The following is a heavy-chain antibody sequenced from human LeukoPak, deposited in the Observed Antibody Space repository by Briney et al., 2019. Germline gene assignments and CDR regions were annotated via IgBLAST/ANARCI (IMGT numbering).Heavy chain of an antibody. CDR1: GGSFSGYY. J-gene: IGHJ6*03. V-gene: IGHV4-34*01. D-gene: IGHD5-18*01. Sequence: PSGTLSLTCAVYGGSFSGYYWSWVRQPPGKGLEWIGEFNHSGSTNYNTSLKSRVTISADTSKNQFSLKLSSVTAADTAVYYCARARGYSYGYPAYYHYYYYYMDVWGKGTTVTASS. CDR3: ARARGYSYGYPAYYHYYYYYMDV. CDR2: FNHSGST.